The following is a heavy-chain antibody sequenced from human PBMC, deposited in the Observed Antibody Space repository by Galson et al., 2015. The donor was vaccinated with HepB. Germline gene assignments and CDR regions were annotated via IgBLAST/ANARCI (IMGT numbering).Heavy chain of an antibody. V-gene: IGHV2-70*01. CDR3: ARTTAYSSGWSKDNYYYYYMDV. CDR2: IDWDDDK. Sequence: PALVKPTQTLTLTCTFSGFSLSTSGMCVSWIRQPPGKALEWLALIDWDDDKYYSTSLKTRLTISKDTSKNQVVLTMTNMDPVDTATYYCARTTAYSSGWSKDNYYYYYMDVWGKGTTVTVSS. D-gene: IGHD6-19*01. CDR1: GFSLSTSGMC. J-gene: IGHJ6*03.